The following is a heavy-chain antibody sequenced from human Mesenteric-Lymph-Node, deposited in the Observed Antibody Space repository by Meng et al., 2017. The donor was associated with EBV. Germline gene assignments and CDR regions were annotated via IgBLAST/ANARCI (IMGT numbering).Heavy chain of an antibody. Sequence: QVHLQESGPGLVKPSATLSLTCAVSGGSITTYNWWSWVRQPPGKGLEWIGEVFHSGTTNSNASLRSRLTISVDKSKNQFSLKLTSVTAADTAVYYCAKANSSGRSSWFDPWGQGTLVTVSS. CDR2: VFHSGTT. J-gene: IGHJ5*02. D-gene: IGHD3-10*01. CDR1: GGSITTYNW. V-gene: IGHV4-4*02. CDR3: AKANSSGRSSWFDP.